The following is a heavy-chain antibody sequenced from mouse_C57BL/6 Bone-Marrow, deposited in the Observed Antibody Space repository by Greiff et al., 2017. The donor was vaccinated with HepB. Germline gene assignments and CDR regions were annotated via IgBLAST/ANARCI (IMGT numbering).Heavy chain of an antibody. J-gene: IGHJ4*01. CDR2: INSDGGST. V-gene: IGHV5-2*03. Sequence: EVKLVESGGGLVQPGESLKLSCESNEYEFPSHDMSWVRQTPEKRLEWVAAINSDGGSTYYPDTMERRFIISRDNTKKTLYLQMSSLRSEDTALYYCARHGDYDGVGAMDYWGQGTAVTVSS. CDR1: EYEFPSHD. D-gene: IGHD2-4*01. CDR3: ARHGDYDGVGAMDY.